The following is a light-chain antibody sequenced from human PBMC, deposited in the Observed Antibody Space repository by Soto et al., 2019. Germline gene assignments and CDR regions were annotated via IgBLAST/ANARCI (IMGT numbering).Light chain of an antibody. CDR1: SSDVGGYNY. CDR3: GSHAGSYTYV. V-gene: IGLV2-11*01. Sequence: QSALTQPRSVSGSPGQSVTISCTGTSSDVGGYNYVSWYQQHPGKAPKVMIYDVSKRPSGVPDRFSGSKSGNTASLTISGLQAEDEADYYCGSHAGSYTYVFGTGTKVTVL. CDR2: DVS. J-gene: IGLJ1*01.